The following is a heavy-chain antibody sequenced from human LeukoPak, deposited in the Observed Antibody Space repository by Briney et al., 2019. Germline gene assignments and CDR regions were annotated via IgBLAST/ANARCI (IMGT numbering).Heavy chain of an antibody. J-gene: IGHJ4*02. CDR3: AKDLGYNRGFDY. CDR1: GFTFSNYA. CDR2: ISGSGSGGST. Sequence: PGGSLRLSCAASGFTFSNYAMSWVRQAPGKGLEWVSTISGSGSGGSTYYADSVKGRFTISRDNSKNTLYLQMNSLRAEDTAVYYCAKDLGYNRGFDYWGQGTLVTVSS. V-gene: IGHV3-23*01. D-gene: IGHD5-24*01.